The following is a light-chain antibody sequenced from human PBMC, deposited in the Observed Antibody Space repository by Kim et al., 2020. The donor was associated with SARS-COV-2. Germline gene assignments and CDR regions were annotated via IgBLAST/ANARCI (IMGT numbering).Light chain of an antibody. CDR2: QDS. CDR3: QAWDSSTAV. J-gene: IGLJ3*02. Sequence: SESPGQTDSITCSGDKLGDKYACWYQQKPGQSPVLVIYQDSKRPSGIPERFSGSNSGNTDTLTISGTQAMDEADYYCQAWDSSTAVFGGGTQLTVL. V-gene: IGLV3-1*01. CDR1: KLGDKY.